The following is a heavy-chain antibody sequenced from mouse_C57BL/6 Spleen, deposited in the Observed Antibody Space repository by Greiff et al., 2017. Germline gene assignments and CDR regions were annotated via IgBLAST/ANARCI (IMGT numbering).Heavy chain of an antibody. V-gene: IGHV1-55*01. D-gene: IGHD2-1*01. CDR2: IYPGSGST. CDR3: ARRYYGNYVFAY. J-gene: IGHJ3*01. CDR1: GYTFTSYW. Sequence: VKLQQPGAELVKPGASVKMSCKASGYTFTSYWITWVKQRPGQGLEWIGDIYPGSGSTNYNEKFKSKATLTVDTSSSTAYMQLSSLTSEDSAVYYCARRYYGNYVFAYWGQGTLVTVSA.